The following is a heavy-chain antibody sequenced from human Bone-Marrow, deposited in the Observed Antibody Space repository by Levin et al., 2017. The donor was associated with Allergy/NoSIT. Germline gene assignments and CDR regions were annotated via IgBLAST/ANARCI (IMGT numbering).Heavy chain of an antibody. CDR2: INHSGST. CDR1: GGSFSGYY. Sequence: PSETLSLTCAVYGGSFSGYYWSWIRQPPGKGLEWIGEINHSGSTNYNPSLKSRVTISVDTSKNQFSLKLSSVTAADTAVYYCARALYCSGGSCYPRPFDYWGQGTLVTVSS. V-gene: IGHV4-34*01. D-gene: IGHD2-15*01. CDR3: ARALYCSGGSCYPRPFDY. J-gene: IGHJ4*02.